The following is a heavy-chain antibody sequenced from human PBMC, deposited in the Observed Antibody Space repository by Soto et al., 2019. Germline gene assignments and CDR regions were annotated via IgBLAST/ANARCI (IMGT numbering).Heavy chain of an antibody. D-gene: IGHD3-3*02. Sequence: QLQLLQSGAEVKKPGASVKVSCTASGYTFINYDICCVRQAAGQGLEGMGWMNPNSGNTGYAQKLQGRVSMTRDTSIGTAYMELSSVTSGDAAVYYCALRRGFWISPYNWYCDLWGRCSLLTVSS. V-gene: IGHV1-8*01. CDR1: GYTFINYD. CDR3: ALRRGFWISPYNWYCDL. J-gene: IGHJ2*01. CDR2: MNPNSGNT.